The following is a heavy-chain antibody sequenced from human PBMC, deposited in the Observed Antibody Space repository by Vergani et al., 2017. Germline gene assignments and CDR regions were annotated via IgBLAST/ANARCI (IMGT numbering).Heavy chain of an antibody. CDR2: INPSGGST. V-gene: IGHV1-46*03. CDR3: ARPHGDILPPDPRRLDY. Sequence: QVLLVQSGAEAKKPGASVRVSCKTSGYTFTNYYIHWVRQAPGQGLEWMGIINPSGGSTTYAQQFQGRLTMTRDTSTSTVYMDLGNLRSEDTAVYYCARPHGDILPPDPRRLDYWGQGTLVTVSS. J-gene: IGHJ4*02. CDR1: GYTFTNYY.